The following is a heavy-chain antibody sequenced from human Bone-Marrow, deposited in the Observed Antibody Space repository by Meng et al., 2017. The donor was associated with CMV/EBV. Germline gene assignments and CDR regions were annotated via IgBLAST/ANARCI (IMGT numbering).Heavy chain of an antibody. J-gene: IGHJ4*02. CDR2: IDTDGSTI. D-gene: IGHD1-26*01. Sequence: EVQLVESGGRLVQPGESLRLSCAASGYNFNNSWMHWVRQVPGKGLVWVSRIDTDGSTINYADSVKGRFTISRDNTKNILYLQMNSLRAEDTAIYYCARDLSGARDYWGPGTLVTVSS. CDR1: GYNFNNSW. V-gene: IGHV3-74*01. CDR3: ARDLSGARDY.